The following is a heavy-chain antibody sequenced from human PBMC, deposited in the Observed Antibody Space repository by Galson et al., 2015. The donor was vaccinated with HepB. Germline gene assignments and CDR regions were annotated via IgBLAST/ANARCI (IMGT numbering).Heavy chain of an antibody. V-gene: IGHV3-33*01. CDR2: IWYDGSNK. D-gene: IGHD6-6*01. CDR3: ARAPARAYYYYYMDV. CDR1: GFTFSSYG. J-gene: IGHJ6*03. Sequence: SLRLSCAASGFTFSSYGMHWVRQAPGKGLEWVAVIWYDGSNKYYADSVKGRFTISRDNSKNTLYLQMNSLRAEDTAVYYCARAPARAYYYYYMDVWGKGTTVTVSS.